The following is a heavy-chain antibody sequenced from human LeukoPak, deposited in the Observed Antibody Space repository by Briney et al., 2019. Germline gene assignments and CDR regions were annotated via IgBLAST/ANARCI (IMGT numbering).Heavy chain of an antibody. CDR3: ARSDSSSSPLYYYYYYGMDV. CDR2: ISYDGSNK. CDR1: GFTFSSYA. V-gene: IGHV3-30-3*01. Sequence: GRSLRLSCAASGFTFSSYAMHWVRQAPGKGLEWVAVISYDGSNKYYADSVKGRFTISRDNSKNTLHLQMNSLRAEDTAVYYCARSDSSSSPLYYYYYYGMDVWGQGTTVTVSS. D-gene: IGHD6-6*01. J-gene: IGHJ6*02.